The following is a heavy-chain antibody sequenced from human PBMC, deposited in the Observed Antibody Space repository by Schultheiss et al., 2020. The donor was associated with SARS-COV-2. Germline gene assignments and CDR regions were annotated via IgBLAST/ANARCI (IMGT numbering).Heavy chain of an antibody. CDR2: IYHSGST. CDR3: ARDPGKRGSSWYGWGAFDI. J-gene: IGHJ3*02. D-gene: IGHD6-13*01. V-gene: IGHV4-39*07. Sequence: SETLSLTCTVSGGSISSSSYYWGWIRQPPGKGLEWIGSIYHSGSTYYNPSLKSRVTISVDTSKNQFSLKLSSVTAADTAVYYCARDPGKRGSSWYGWGAFDIWGQGTMVTVSS. CDR1: GGSISSSSYY.